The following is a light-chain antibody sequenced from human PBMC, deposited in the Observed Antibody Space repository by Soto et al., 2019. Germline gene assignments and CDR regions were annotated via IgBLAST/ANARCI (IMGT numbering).Light chain of an antibody. Sequence: LTQPASVSGSPGQSITISCIGTSSDVGSYNLVSWYQQHPGKAPKVLIYEVSERPSGVSNRFSGSKSGNTASLTISGLQAEDEAEYYCCSYAGSRTHVLFGGGTKLTVL. CDR1: SSDVGSYNL. J-gene: IGLJ2*01. CDR3: CSYAGSRTHVL. CDR2: EVS. V-gene: IGLV2-23*02.